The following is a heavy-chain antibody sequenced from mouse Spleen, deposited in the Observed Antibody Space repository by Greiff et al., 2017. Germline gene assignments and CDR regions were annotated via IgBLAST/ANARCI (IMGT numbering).Heavy chain of an antibody. CDR1: GFAFSDYY. Sequence: EVKLVESGGGLVKPGGSLKLSCAASGFAFSDYYMYWVRQTPEKRLEWVATISDGGSYTYYPDSVKGRFTISRDNAKNNLYLQMSSLKSEDTAMYYCARDRDFSRAMDYWGQGTSVTVSS. CDR2: ISDGGSYT. J-gene: IGHJ4*01. V-gene: IGHV5-4*02. CDR3: ARDRDFSRAMDY.